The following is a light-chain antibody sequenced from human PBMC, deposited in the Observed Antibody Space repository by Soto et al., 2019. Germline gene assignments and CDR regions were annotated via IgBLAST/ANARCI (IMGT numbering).Light chain of an antibody. V-gene: IGKV1-5*01. Sequence: DLQMTHSPSSLSSSLGDIVPLTCRASQSISSWLAWYQKKPGKAPKLLIDDATSLESGVPSRFSGSGSGTEFTLTISSLQPDDFATYYCQQYNSYWTFGQGTKVDI. CDR3: QQYNSYWT. CDR2: DAT. J-gene: IGKJ1*01. CDR1: QSISSW.